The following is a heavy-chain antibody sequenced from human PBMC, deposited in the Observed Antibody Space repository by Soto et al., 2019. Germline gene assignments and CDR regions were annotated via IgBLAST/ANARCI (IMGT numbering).Heavy chain of an antibody. Sequence: VHLVESGGGVVQPGRSLRLSCAASGFTFNNYGMHWVRQTSGKGLEWVGRIRTKANDYATVYSASVKGRFTISRDDSKNTAYLQMSSLRPEDTALYYCTPTVTLRGFDYWGQGTLVTVSS. CDR3: TPTVTLRGFDY. V-gene: IGHV3-73*01. J-gene: IGHJ4*02. CDR1: GFTFNNYG. D-gene: IGHD4-17*01. CDR2: IRTKANDYAT.